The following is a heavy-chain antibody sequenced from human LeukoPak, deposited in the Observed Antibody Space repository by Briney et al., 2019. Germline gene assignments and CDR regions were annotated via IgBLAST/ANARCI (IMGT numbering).Heavy chain of an antibody. Sequence: PSETLSLTCGVWGGSCSGYYGRGMRQPRGKGREGIWEINHSGSTNYYPSLKSRVTISVDTSTNQFSLQLSSVPAADTAVYYCARGLLYSSSYYFDYWGQGTLVTVSS. V-gene: IGHV4-34*01. CDR1: GGSCSGYY. CDR3: ARGLLYSSSYYFDY. CDR2: INHSGST. J-gene: IGHJ4*02. D-gene: IGHD2-8*01.